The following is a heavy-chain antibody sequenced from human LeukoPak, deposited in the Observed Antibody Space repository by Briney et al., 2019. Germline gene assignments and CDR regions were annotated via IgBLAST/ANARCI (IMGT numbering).Heavy chain of an antibody. CDR3: AKSALNYYDSSGPDY. CDR1: GFTFSSYA. CDR2: ISGSGGST. D-gene: IGHD3-22*01. Sequence: PGGSLRLSCAASGFTFSSYAMSWVRQAPGKGLEWVSAISGSGGSTYYADSVKGRFTISRDDSKNTLYLQTNSLRAEDTAVYYCAKSALNYYDSSGPDYWGQGTLVTVSS. J-gene: IGHJ4*02. V-gene: IGHV3-23*01.